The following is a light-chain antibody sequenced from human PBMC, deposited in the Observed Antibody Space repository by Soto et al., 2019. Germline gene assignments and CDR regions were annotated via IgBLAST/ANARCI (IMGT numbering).Light chain of an antibody. CDR2: GAS. J-gene: IGKJ1*01. V-gene: IGKV3-11*01. Sequence: EIVMTQSPATLSVSPGERATLSCRASENVRTFVDWYQQKPGQAPRLLIYGASNRATGIPARFSGSGSGTDFTLTISNLEPGDFAVYYCQQHSHWPPWTFGQGTKVDIK. CDR1: ENVRTF. CDR3: QQHSHWPPWT.